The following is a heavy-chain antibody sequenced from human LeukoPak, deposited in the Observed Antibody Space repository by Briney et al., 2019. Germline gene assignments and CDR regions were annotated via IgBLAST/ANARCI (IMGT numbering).Heavy chain of an antibody. V-gene: IGHV3-73*01. CDR1: GFTFSGSA. D-gene: IGHD4-11*01. J-gene: IGHJ6*03. CDR2: IRSKANSYAT. Sequence: GGSLRLSCAASGFTFSGSAMHWVRQASGKGLKWVGRIRSKANSYATTYAASVKGRFTISRDDSKNTAYLQMNSLKMEDTAVYYCSRGYSDYAFRDYYYYMDVWGKGTTVTVSS. CDR3: SRGYSDYAFRDYYYYMDV.